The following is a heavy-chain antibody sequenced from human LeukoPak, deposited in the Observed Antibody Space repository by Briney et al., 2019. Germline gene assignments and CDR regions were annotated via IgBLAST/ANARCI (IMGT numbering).Heavy chain of an antibody. CDR3: ARGIGSWYYFDY. D-gene: IGHD6-13*01. V-gene: IGHV4-39*07. CDR2: IYYSGST. CDR1: GGSISSSSYY. Sequence: PSETLSLTCTVSGGSISSSSYYWGWIRQPPGKGLEWIGSIYYSGSTNYNPSLKSRVTMSVDTSKNQFSLKLSSVTAADTAVYYCARGIGSWYYFDYWGQGTLVTVSS. J-gene: IGHJ4*02.